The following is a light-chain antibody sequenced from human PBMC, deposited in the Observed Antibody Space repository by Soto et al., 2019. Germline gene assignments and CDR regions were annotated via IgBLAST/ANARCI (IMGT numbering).Light chain of an antibody. V-gene: IGKV2D-29*02. J-gene: IGKJ2*01. CDR1: QSLLHSDGKTY. Sequence: DILMTQPPHSLSVTPGQPASISCKSSQSLLHSDGKTYLYWYLQKPGQSPQLLIHEVSNRFSGVPDRFSGSGSGTDFTLTISRLEPEDVAVYWCQQFGTSPYTFGQRT. CDR3: QQFGTSPYT. CDR2: EVS.